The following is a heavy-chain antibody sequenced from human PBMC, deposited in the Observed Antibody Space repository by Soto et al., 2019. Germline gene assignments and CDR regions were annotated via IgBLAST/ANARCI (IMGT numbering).Heavy chain of an antibody. V-gene: IGHV4-39*01. Sequence: SETLSLTCTVSGGSISTSSYNWGWIRQPPGKGLEWIGTISYTGSTSYNPSLKSRVTISVDTSKNQFSLKLSSVTAADTAVYYCARRDNPSGYIVLFDFWGQGTPVTVSS. CDR3: ARRDNPSGYIVLFDF. CDR1: GGSISTSSYN. CDR2: ISYTGST. J-gene: IGHJ4*02. D-gene: IGHD2-8*01.